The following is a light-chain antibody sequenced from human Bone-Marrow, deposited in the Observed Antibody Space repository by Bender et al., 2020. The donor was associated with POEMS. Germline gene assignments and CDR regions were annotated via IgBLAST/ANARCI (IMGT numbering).Light chain of an antibody. CDR3: CSYAGSSTFV. CDR1: NSDVGSYNL. V-gene: IGLV2-23*02. Sequence: HSALTQPASVSGSPGQSITISCTGTNSDVGSYNLVSWYQQLPGKAPKLMIYEVSKRPSGVSNRFSGSQSGNTASLTISGLQADDEADYHCCSYAGSSTFVFGTGTKVSVL. CDR2: EVS. J-gene: IGLJ1*01.